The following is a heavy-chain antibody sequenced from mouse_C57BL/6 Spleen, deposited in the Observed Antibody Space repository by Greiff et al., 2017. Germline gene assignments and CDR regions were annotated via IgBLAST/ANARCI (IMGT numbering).Heavy chain of an antibody. V-gene: IGHV1-59*01. CDR1: GYTFTSYW. D-gene: IGHD2-4*01. J-gene: IGHJ3*01. Sequence: QVQLQQPGAELVRPGTSVKLSCKASGYTFTSYWMHWVKQRPGQGLEWIGVTDPSDSYTNYNQKFKGKATLTVDTSSSTAYMQLSSLTSEDSAVYYCARGNDYDGAYWGQGTLVTVSA. CDR2: TDPSDSYT. CDR3: ARGNDYDGAY.